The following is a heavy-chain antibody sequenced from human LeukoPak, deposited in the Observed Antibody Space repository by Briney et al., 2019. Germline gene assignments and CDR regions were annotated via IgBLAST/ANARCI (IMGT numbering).Heavy chain of an antibody. D-gene: IGHD6-19*01. CDR3: ARPHSSGWGTFDY. Sequence: SETLSLTCTVSGGSISSSSYYWGWIRQPPGKGLEWIGSIYYSGSTYYNPSLKSRVTISVDTSKDQFSLKLNSVTAADTAVYYCARPHSSGWGTFDYWGQGTLVTVSS. CDR1: GGSISSSSYY. V-gene: IGHV4-39*01. J-gene: IGHJ4*02. CDR2: IYYSGST.